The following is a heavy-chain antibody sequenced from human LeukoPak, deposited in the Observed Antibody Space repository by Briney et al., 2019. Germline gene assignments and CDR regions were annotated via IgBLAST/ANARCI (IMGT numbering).Heavy chain of an antibody. CDR2: MNPNSGNT. CDR3: ASDYDSSGYYDY. Sequence: ASVKVSCKASGYTFTSCDINWVRQATGQGLEWMGWMNPNSGNTGYAQKFQGRVTMTRNTSISTAYMELSSLRSEDTAVYYCASDYDSSGYYDYWGQGTLVTVSS. D-gene: IGHD3-22*01. CDR1: GYTFTSCD. V-gene: IGHV1-8*01. J-gene: IGHJ4*02.